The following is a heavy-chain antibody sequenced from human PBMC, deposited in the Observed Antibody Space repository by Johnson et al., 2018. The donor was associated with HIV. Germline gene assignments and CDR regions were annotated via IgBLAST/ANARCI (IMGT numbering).Heavy chain of an antibody. CDR3: ARSRQVGTPDAFDI. D-gene: IGHD1-14*01. CDR1: GFTVSSNY. V-gene: IGHV3-66*01. J-gene: IGHJ3*02. Sequence: EVQLVESGGGLVQPGGSLRLSCAASGFTVSSNYMNWVRQAPGKGLEWVSIIYSGDSTYYADSVKGRFIISRDNSKHTLYLQMNSLRADDTAVYYCARSRQVGTPDAFDIWGQGTMVTVSS. CDR2: IYSGDST.